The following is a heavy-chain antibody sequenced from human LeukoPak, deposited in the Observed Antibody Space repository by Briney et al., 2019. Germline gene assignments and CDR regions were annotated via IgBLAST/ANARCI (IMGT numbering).Heavy chain of an antibody. V-gene: IGHV4-39*07. CDR1: GGSISSSSYY. D-gene: IGHD3-16*02. CDR2: INHSGST. J-gene: IGHJ4*02. Sequence: PSETLSLTCTVSGGSISSSSYYWSWIRQPPGKGLEWIGEINHSGSTNYNPSLKSRVTISVDTSKNQSSLKLSSVTAADTAVYYCARAFKRRVWGSYHIDYWSQGTLVTVSS. CDR3: ARAFKRRVWGSYHIDY.